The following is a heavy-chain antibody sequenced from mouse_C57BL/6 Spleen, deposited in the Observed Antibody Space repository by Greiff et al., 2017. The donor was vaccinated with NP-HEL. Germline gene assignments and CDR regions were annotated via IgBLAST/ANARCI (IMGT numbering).Heavy chain of an antibody. CDR2: ISYSGST. V-gene: IGHV3-1*01. D-gene: IGHD2-5*01. CDR1: GYSITSGYD. Sequence: EVQGVESGPGMVKPSQSLSLTCTVTGYSITSGYDWHWIRHFPGNKLEWMGYISYSGSTNYNPSLKSRISITHDTSKNHFFLKLNSVTTEDTATYYCARGDYSRYFDYWGQGTTLTVSS. CDR3: ARGDYSRYFDY. J-gene: IGHJ2*01.